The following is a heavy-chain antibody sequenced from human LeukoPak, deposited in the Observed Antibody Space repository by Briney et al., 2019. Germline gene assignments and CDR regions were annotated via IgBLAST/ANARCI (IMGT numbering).Heavy chain of an antibody. Sequence: GGSLRLSCAASGFTFSNAWMSWVRQAPGKGLEWVGRIKSKTDGGTTDYAAPVKGRFTISRDDSKNTLYLQMNSLRAEDTAVYYCARELLGSGWRPGYFDYWGQGTLVTVSS. CDR2: IKSKTDGGTT. J-gene: IGHJ4*02. CDR1: GFTFSNAW. CDR3: ARELLGSGWRPGYFDY. D-gene: IGHD6-19*01. V-gene: IGHV3-15*01.